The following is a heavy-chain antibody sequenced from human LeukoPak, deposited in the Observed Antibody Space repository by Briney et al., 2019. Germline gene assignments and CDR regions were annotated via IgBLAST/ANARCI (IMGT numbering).Heavy chain of an antibody. J-gene: IGHJ6*03. CDR3: ARGRVSSSTWYSTYYYYFYMDV. CDR2: ISYSGST. V-gene: IGHV4-59*01. CDR1: DVSISSSY. Sequence: SETLSLTCSVSDVSISSSYWSWIRQPPGKGLEWIGYISYSGSTHYNPSLKSRLTISVDKAKNHCTLKLRSVTAADTAVYFCARGRVSSSTWYSTYYYYFYMDVWGKGTTVTVSS. D-gene: IGHD1-1*01.